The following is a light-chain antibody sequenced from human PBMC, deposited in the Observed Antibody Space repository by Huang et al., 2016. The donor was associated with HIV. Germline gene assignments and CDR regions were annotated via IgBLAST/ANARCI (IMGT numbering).Light chain of an antibody. J-gene: IGKJ1*01. CDR2: WAS. CDR3: QQHYGRQST. Sequence: IVMTQSPESLAVSLGERASINCKSSQGLLYRSNNKNYLAWYQKKQGHPPTLLIYWASVRDVGVPERFSGGGSGTNFTRTINSLQADDVAVYYCQQHYGRQSTFGQGT. CDR1: QGLLYRSNNKNY. V-gene: IGKV4-1*01.